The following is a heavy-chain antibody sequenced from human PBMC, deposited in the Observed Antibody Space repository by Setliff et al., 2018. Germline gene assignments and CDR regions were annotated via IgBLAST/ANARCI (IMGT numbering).Heavy chain of an antibody. J-gene: IGHJ4*02. Sequence: SETLSLTCAVYGGSFSGYYWSWIRQPPGKGLEWIGEINHSGSTNYKPSLKSRVTISVDTSKNQFSLKLSSVTAADTAVYYCARHSSRPYWGQGTLVTVSS. V-gene: IGHV4-34*01. CDR1: GGSFSGYY. CDR3: ARHSSRPY. CDR2: INHSGST.